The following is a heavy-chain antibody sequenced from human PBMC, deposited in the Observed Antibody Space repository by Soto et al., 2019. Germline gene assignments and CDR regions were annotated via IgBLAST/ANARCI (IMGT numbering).Heavy chain of an antibody. CDR1: GFTFSSHA. J-gene: IGHJ4*02. D-gene: IGHD3-22*01. CDR2: ISGSGGST. Sequence: PGGSLRLSCAASGFTFSSHAMSWVRQAPGKGLEWVSAISGSGGSTYYADSVKGRFTISRDNSKNTLYLQMNSLRAEDTAVYYCARSITDYYDSSGYYDDYWGQGTLVTVSS. CDR3: ARSITDYYDSSGYYDDY. V-gene: IGHV3-23*01.